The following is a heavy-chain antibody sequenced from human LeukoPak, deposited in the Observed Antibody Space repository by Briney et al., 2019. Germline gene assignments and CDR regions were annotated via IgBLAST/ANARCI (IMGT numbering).Heavy chain of an antibody. CDR3: ARDFYYYDIVAGYVP. V-gene: IGHV3-30*04. Sequence: PGGSLRLSCAASGFTFSSYAMHWVRQAPGKGLEWVAVISYDGSNKYYADSVKGRFTISRDNSKNTLYLQMNSLRAEDTAVYYCARDFYYYDIVAGYVPWGQGTLVTVSS. D-gene: IGHD3-9*01. CDR2: ISYDGSNK. J-gene: IGHJ5*02. CDR1: GFTFSSYA.